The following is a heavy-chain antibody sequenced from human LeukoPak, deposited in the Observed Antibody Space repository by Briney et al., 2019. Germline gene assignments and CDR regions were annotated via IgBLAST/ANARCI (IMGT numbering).Heavy chain of an antibody. CDR3: AGGYSSGWYGGLFDY. CDR1: GDSISSVDYY. V-gene: IGHV4-30-4*01. Sequence: PSETLSLTCTVSGDSISSVDYYWSCIRQPPGKGLEWIANIYYSGSSFYHPSLKSRLTISVDTSKNQFSLKLSSVTAADTAVYYCAGGYSSGWYGGLFDYWGQGTLVTVSS. CDR2: IYYSGSS. J-gene: IGHJ4*02. D-gene: IGHD6-19*01.